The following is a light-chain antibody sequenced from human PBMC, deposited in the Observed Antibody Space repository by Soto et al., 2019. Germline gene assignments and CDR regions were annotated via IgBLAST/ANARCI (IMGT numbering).Light chain of an antibody. Sequence: EIVLTQSHATLSLSPGERGTLSCRASESVTNYLAWYQQKPGQAPRLLVYDVSNRATGIPARFSGGGSGTEFTVTISSLQSEDFAIYYCQQYDIWPPYTFGQGTKVDIK. J-gene: IGKJ2*01. CDR3: QQYDIWPPYT. CDR2: DVS. V-gene: IGKV3-11*01. CDR1: ESVTNY.